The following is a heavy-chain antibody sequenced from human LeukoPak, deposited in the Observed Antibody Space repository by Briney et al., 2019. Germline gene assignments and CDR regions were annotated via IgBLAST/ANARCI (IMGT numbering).Heavy chain of an antibody. Sequence: ASVKVSCKSSGYTFTGYYMHLVRQAPGQGLEWMGFINPNSGGTNYSQKFEGRVTMTRDTSISIDYMELSRLRSDDTAVYYCARDEIEAEEELLDYWGQGTLVTVSS. CDR2: INPNSGGT. J-gene: IGHJ4*02. CDR3: ARDEIEAEEELLDY. D-gene: IGHD2-15*01. V-gene: IGHV1-2*02. CDR1: GYTFTGYY.